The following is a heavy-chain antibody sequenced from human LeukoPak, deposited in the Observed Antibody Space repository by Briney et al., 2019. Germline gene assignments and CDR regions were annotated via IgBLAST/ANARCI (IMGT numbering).Heavy chain of an antibody. Sequence: GGSLRLSCAASGFTFSDYYMSWIRQAPGKGLAWVSRINTDGSSTSYADSVKGRFTISRDNAKNTLYLQMNSLRAEDAAVYYCAQDRAWIEFYFWGQGTLVTVSS. CDR1: GFTFSDYY. V-gene: IGHV3-74*01. CDR2: INTDGSST. J-gene: IGHJ4*02. D-gene: IGHD2/OR15-2a*01. CDR3: AQDRAWIEFYF.